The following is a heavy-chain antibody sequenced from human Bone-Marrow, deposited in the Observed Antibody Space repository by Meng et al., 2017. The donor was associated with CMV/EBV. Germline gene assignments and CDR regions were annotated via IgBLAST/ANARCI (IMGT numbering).Heavy chain of an antibody. D-gene: IGHD3-3*01. V-gene: IGHV3-48*03. J-gene: IGHJ4*02. CDR3: ASSFYDFWSGYHPYFDY. Sequence: GGSLRLSCAASGFTFSSYEMNWVRQAPGKGLEWVSYISSSGSTIYYADSVKGRFTISRDNAKNSLYLQMNSLRAEDTAVYYCASSFYDFWSGYHPYFDYWGQGTLVTVSS. CDR2: ISSSGSTI. CDR1: GFTFSSYE.